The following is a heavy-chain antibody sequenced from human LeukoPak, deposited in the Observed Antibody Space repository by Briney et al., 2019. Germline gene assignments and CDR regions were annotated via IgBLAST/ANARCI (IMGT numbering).Heavy chain of an antibody. CDR1: GGSFSGYY. D-gene: IGHD3-3*01. Sequence: SETLFLTCAVYGGSFSGYYWSWIRQPPGKGLEWIGEINHGGSTNYNPPLKSRVTISVDTSKNQFSLKLSSVTAADTAVYYCARDRITIFGVVIMGFDYWGQGTLVTVSS. CDR3: ARDRITIFGVVIMGFDY. J-gene: IGHJ4*02. V-gene: IGHV4-34*01. CDR2: INHGGST.